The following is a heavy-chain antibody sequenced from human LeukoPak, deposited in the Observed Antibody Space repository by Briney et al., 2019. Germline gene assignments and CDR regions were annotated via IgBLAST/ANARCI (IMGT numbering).Heavy chain of an antibody. CDR3: ARDPVHYYGSGSYFY. J-gene: IGHJ4*02. V-gene: IGHV4-61*02. CDR1: GGSISSGSYY. D-gene: IGHD3-10*01. Sequence: SETLSLTCTVSGGSISSGSYYWSWIRQPAGKGLEWIGRIYTSGSTNYNPSLKSRVTISVDTSKNQFSLELSSVTAADTAVYYCARDPVHYYGSGSYFYWGQGTLVTVSS. CDR2: IYTSGST.